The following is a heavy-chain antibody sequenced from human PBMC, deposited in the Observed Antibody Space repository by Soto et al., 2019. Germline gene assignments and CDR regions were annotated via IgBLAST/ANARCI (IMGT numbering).Heavy chain of an antibody. Sequence: PGGSLRLSCAASGCTVSRDYMSWVRQAPGKGLEWVSVIYTGGSTYYADSVKGRFTFSRDNSKNTLYLQMNSLRAEDTAVYYCARAYGGNPALFDPWGQGTLVIVSS. D-gene: IGHD4-17*01. CDR3: ARAYGGNPALFDP. CDR2: IYTGGST. V-gene: IGHV3-53*01. J-gene: IGHJ5*02. CDR1: GCTVSRDY.